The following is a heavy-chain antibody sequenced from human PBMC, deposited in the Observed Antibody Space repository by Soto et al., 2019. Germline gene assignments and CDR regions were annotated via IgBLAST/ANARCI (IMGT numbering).Heavy chain of an antibody. D-gene: IGHD3-3*01. CDR3: ARGGGVGVAGSAAFDM. CDR2: INPATGAA. J-gene: IGHJ3*02. Sequence: QLHLVQSGAVVKKPGASVTVSCSASGYPVTAYYMHWVRQAPGRGLEWMGGINPATGAAKYKQTFQGRVTMTRDTSTSTVFMEPSGPASEDTAVFYCARGGGVGVAGSAAFDMWGQGTLVTVSS. CDR1: GYPVTAYY. V-gene: IGHV1-2*02.